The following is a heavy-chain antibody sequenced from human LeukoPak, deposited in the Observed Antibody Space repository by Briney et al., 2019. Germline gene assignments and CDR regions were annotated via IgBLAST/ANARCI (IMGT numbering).Heavy chain of an antibody. CDR1: GFTFSSYA. D-gene: IGHD6-19*01. Sequence: PGGSLRLSCAASGFTFSSYAMHWVRQAPGKGLEWVAVIWYDGSNKYYADSVKGRFTISRDNSKNTLYLQMNSLRAEDTAVYYCARDGSLAVAGTLYYYYYGMDVWGQGTTVTVSS. J-gene: IGHJ6*02. CDR3: ARDGSLAVAGTLYYYYYGMDV. CDR2: IWYDGSNK. V-gene: IGHV3-33*08.